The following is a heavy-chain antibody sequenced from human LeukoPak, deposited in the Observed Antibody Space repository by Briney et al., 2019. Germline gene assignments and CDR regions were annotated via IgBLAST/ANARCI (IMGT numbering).Heavy chain of an antibody. J-gene: IGHJ4*02. CDR2: ISSSSNTI. D-gene: IGHD2-8*01. V-gene: IGHV3-48*02. CDR3: ARMVNDFDF. Sequence: GGSLRLSCAASGFTFSISSMNWVRQAPGKGLEWLSYISSSSNTIYYADSVKGRFTISRDNAKNSLFLQMNSLRDEDTAVYYCARMVNDFDFWGQGTLVTVSS. CDR1: GFTFSISS.